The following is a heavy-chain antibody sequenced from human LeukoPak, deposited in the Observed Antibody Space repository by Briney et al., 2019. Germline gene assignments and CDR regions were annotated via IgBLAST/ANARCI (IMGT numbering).Heavy chain of an antibody. CDR2: IIPIFGTA. J-gene: IGHJ4*02. CDR3: AIEMATMVDY. Sequence: ASVKVSCKASGGNVSSCAMRGVRQAPGQGLKWMGGIIPIFGTANYAQKFQGRVTITTDESTSTAYMELSSLRSEDTAVYYCAIEMATMVDYWGQGTLVTVSS. D-gene: IGHD5-24*01. CDR1: GGNVSSCA. V-gene: IGHV1-69*05.